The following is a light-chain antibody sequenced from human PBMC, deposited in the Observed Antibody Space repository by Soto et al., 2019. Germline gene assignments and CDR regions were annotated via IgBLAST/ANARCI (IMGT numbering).Light chain of an antibody. CDR1: NIGSKS. CDR3: QVWDSSSDVV. CDR2: YDS. J-gene: IGLJ2*01. Sequence: SYELTQPPSVSVAPGKTARITCGGNNIGSKSVHWYQQKPGQAPVLVIYYDSDRPSGIPERFSGSNSGNTATLTISRVEAGDEADYSCQVWDSSSDVVFGGGTKLNVL. V-gene: IGLV3-21*04.